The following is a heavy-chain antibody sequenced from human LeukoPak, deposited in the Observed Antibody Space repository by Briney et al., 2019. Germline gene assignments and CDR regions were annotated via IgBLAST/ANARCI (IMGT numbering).Heavy chain of an antibody. V-gene: IGHV1-18*01. D-gene: IGHD3-22*01. Sequence: GSVKVSRKASGVTFSRYGISWGREGPGQRVEWMGWVSAYNGNTNYAQKLQGRVTMTTDPSTSTAYMELRSLRSDDTAVYYCARDLGGSYYDSSGYFDYWGQGTLVTVSS. J-gene: IGHJ4*02. CDR2: VSAYNGNT. CDR3: ARDLGGSYYDSSGYFDY. CDR1: GVTFSRYG.